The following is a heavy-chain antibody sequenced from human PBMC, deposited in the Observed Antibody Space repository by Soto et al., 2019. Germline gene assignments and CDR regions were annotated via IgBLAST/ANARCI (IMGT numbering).Heavy chain of an antibody. D-gene: IGHD3-16*01. CDR1: GFSLSSSGVG. J-gene: IGHJ5*02. Sequence: QITLKESGPTLVKPTQTLTLTCTFSGFSLSSSGVGVAWIRQPPGKALEWLALISWDGDKYYSPSLNNRLSISNDTSENHVVLTLTNVDPVDTGTYFCAHRPSDYIWGSYPTWGQGTLVTVSS. CDR3: AHRPSDYIWGSYPT. V-gene: IGHV2-5*02. CDR2: ISWDGDK.